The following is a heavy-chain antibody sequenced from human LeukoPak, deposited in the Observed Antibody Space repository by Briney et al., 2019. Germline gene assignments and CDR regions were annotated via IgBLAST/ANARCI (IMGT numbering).Heavy chain of an antibody. Sequence: SETLSLTCAVYGGSFSGYYWSWIRQPPGKGLEWIGEINHSGSTNYNPSLKSRVTISVDTSKNQFSLKLSSVTAADTAVYYCARRLGVNWGQGTLVTVSS. CDR3: ARRLGVN. J-gene: IGHJ4*02. D-gene: IGHD2-8*01. CDR2: INHSGST. V-gene: IGHV4-34*01. CDR1: GGSFSGYY.